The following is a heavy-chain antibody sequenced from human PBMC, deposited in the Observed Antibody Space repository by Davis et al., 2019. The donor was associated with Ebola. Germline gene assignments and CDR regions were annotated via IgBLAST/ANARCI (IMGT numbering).Heavy chain of an antibody. J-gene: IGHJ6*02. Sequence: PAGSLRLSCKGSGYSFTSYWIGWVRQMPGKGLEWMGIIYPGDSYTNYSPSFQGHVTISADKSISTAYLQWSSLKASDTAMYYCARRSKLRFLEWLAGGMDVWGQGTTVTVSS. V-gene: IGHV5-10-1*01. CDR1: GYSFTSYW. CDR2: IYPGDSYT. D-gene: IGHD3-3*01. CDR3: ARRSKLRFLEWLAGGMDV.